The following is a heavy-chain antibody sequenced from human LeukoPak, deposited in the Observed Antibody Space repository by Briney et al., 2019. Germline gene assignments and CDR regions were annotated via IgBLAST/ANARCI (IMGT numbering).Heavy chain of an antibody. D-gene: IGHD4-17*01. J-gene: IGHJ3*02. CDR3: RRNGDYVSWEVDAFDI. CDR1: GGSLSGYY. V-gene: IGHV4-34*01. CDR2: INHSGST. Sequence: SETLSLTCAVYGGSLSGYYWSWIRQLPGKGLEWIGEINHSGSTNYNPSLKSRVTISVDTSKNQFSLKLSSVTAADTAVYYCRRNGDYVSWEVDAFDIWGQGTMVTVSS.